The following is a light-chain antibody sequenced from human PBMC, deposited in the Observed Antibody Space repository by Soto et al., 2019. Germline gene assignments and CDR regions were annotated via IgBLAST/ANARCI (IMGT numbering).Light chain of an antibody. CDR2: GNS. CDR1: SYNIGAGYD. CDR3: QSYDSSLSVYV. J-gene: IGLJ1*01. V-gene: IGLV1-40*01. Sequence: QSVLTQPPSVSGAPGQRVTISCTGSSYNIGAGYDVHWYQQLPGTAPKLPIYGNSNRPSGVPDRFSGSKSGTSASLAITGLQAEDEADYYCQSYDSSLSVYVFGPGTKLTVL.